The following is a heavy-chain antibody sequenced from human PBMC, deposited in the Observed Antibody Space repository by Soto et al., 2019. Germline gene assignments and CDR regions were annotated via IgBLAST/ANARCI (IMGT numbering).Heavy chain of an antibody. CDR1: YY. Sequence: YYFAWLRQLDRKELERIGCISTSVTTTYSPTLKSRVKMSVDTSKNHFSLRLSSVTAADTAVYYCARGFGSRNDYLVQGARVT. CDR2: ISTSVTT. V-gene: IGHV4-4*07. J-gene: IGHJ4*02. D-gene: IGHD3-10*01. CDR3: ARGFGSRNDY.